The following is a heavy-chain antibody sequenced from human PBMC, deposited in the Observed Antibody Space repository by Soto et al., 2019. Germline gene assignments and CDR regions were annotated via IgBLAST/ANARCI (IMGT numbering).Heavy chain of an antibody. V-gene: IGHV3-15*07. CDR1: GVTLTNVW. Sequence: GGSLRLSCAVSGVTLTNVWMNWVRQAPGKGPEWVGRVKSETDGGTTDYAAPVKGRFTISRDDSENTLYLQMDSLKTEDTAIYYCSHGYYQYFESWGQGT. CDR2: VKSETDGGTT. CDR3: SHGYYQYFES. J-gene: IGHJ4*02. D-gene: IGHD5-18*01.